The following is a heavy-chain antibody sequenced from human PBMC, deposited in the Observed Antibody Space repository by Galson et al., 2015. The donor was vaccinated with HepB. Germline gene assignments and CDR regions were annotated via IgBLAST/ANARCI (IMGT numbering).Heavy chain of an antibody. V-gene: IGHV3-33*08. CDR1: GFTFSSYG. J-gene: IGHJ4*02. CDR3: ARDGANPSFDY. D-gene: IGHD3-16*01. CDR2: IWYDGSNK. Sequence: SLRLSCAASGFTFSSYGMHWVRQAPGKGLEWVAVIWYDGSNKYYADSVKGRFTISRDNSKNTLYLQMNSLRAEDTAVYYCARDGANPSFDYWGQGTLVTVSS.